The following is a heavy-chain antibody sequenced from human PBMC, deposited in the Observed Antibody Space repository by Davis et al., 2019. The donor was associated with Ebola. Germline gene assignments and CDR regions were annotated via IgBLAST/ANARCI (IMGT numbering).Heavy chain of an antibody. D-gene: IGHD6-6*01. CDR3: AKDYTTSSYYLDY. CDR2: ILNDGTIR. J-gene: IGHJ4*02. Sequence: LSLTCGASGFTFSSNGLHWVRQAPGQGLVWVAFILNDGTIRYYADSVKGRFTISRDNSKNTLYLQMDSLRAEDTAVYYCAKDYTTSSYYLDYWGQGVLATVSS. CDR1: GFTFSSNG. V-gene: IGHV3-30*02.